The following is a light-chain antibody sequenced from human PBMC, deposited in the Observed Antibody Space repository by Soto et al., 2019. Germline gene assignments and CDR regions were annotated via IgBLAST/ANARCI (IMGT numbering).Light chain of an antibody. CDR1: QSISTY. CDR3: QHYSSYSGA. Sequence: DIQMTQSPSTLSASVGDRVTITCRASQSISTYLAWYQQKPGKAPKLLIYGASSLARGVPSRFSGSGSGTEFTLTINSLQPDDFAAYFCQHYSSYSGAFGQGTKVEIK. V-gene: IGKV1-5*01. J-gene: IGKJ1*01. CDR2: GAS.